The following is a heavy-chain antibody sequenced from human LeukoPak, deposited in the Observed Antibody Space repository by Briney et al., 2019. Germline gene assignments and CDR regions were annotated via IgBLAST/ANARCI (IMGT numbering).Heavy chain of an antibody. J-gene: IGHJ4*02. CDR2: ISGSGGSI. CDR1: GFTFSSYA. D-gene: IGHD3-10*01. CDR3: AKPPYGSGSDYNILSFDY. Sequence: GGSLRLSCAASGFTFSSYAMTWVRQAPGKGLEWVSAISGSGGSIDYADSVKGRFFISRDNFKSTLYLQMNSLRAEDTAVYYCAKPPYGSGSDYNILSFDYWGQGTLVTVSS. V-gene: IGHV3-23*01.